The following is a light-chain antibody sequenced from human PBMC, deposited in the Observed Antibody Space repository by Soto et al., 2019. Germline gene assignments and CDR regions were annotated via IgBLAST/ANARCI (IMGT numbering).Light chain of an antibody. Sequence: EIVMTQSPATLSVSPGERVTLSCRASQSVSSKLAWYQQKPGQAPRLLIYGASTRATGIPARFSGSGSGTEFSLTISSLQSEDFAVCYCQQYNNWPPYTFGQGTKLEIK. CDR2: GAS. J-gene: IGKJ2*01. CDR1: QSVSSK. CDR3: QQYNNWPPYT. V-gene: IGKV3-15*01.